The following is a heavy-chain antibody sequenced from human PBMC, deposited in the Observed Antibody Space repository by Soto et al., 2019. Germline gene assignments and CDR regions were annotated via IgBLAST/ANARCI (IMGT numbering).Heavy chain of an antibody. CDR3: AGEDRGVYDYYYYYYMDV. Sequence: GGSLRLSCAASGFTFDDYAMHWVRQAPGKGLEWVSGISWSSSSIGYADSVKGRFTISRDNAKNSLYLQMNSLRAEDTTLYYCAGEDRGVYDYYYYYYMDVWGTGTTVTVSS. CDR1: GFTFDDYA. CDR2: ISWSSSSI. D-gene: IGHD2-15*01. V-gene: IGHV3-9*01. J-gene: IGHJ6*03.